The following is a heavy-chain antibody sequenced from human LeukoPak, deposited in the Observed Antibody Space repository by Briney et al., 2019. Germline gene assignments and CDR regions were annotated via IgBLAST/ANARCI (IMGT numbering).Heavy chain of an antibody. V-gene: IGHV3-49*04. CDR2: IRSKAYGGTT. J-gene: IGHJ6*03. Sequence: GGSLRLSCTASGFTFGDYAMSWVRQAPGKGLEWVGFIRSKAYGGTTEYAASVEGRFTISRDDSKSIAYLQMNSLKTEDTAVYYCTRAVALRFLMDYYYMDVWGKGTTVTVSS. CDR3: TRAVALRFLMDYYYMDV. CDR1: GFTFGDYA. D-gene: IGHD3-3*01.